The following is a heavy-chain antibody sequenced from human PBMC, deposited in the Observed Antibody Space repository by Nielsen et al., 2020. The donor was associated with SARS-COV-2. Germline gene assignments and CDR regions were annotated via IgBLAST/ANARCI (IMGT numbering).Heavy chain of an antibody. CDR2: IGTAGDT. CDR1: GFTFSSYD. V-gene: IGHV3-13*04. Sequence: GESLKISCAASGFTFSSYDMHWVRQATGKGLEWVSAIGTAGDTYYPGSVKGRFTISRDNSKNTLYLQMNSLRAEDTAVYYCAKDRDYDILTGLFDYWGQGTLVTVSS. D-gene: IGHD3-9*01. CDR3: AKDRDYDILTGLFDY. J-gene: IGHJ4*02.